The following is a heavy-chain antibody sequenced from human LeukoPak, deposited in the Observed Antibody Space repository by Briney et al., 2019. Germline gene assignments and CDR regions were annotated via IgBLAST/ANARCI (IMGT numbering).Heavy chain of an antibody. V-gene: IGHV4-59*08. Sequence: SETLSLTCTVSGGSISSYYWSWIRQPPGKGLEWIGYIYYSGSTNYNPSLKSRVTISVDTSKNQFSLKLSSVTAADTAVYYCARHVGSSSSWYPFDPWGQGTLVAVSS. J-gene: IGHJ5*02. D-gene: IGHD6-13*01. CDR2: IYYSGST. CDR3: ARHVGSSSSWYPFDP. CDR1: GGSISSYY.